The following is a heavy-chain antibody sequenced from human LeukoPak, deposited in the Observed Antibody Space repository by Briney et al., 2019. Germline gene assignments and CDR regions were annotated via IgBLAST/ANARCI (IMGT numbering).Heavy chain of an antibody. Sequence: GGSLRLSCAASGFTFSPHAMHWVRQAPGKGLKWVAVISSDGSDKYYADSVQGRFTISRDNSKNTLYLQMNSLRAEDTAVYYCARDRGDIVVVPAAIRGNWFDPWGQGTLVTVSS. CDR1: GFTFSPHA. CDR3: ARDRGDIVVVPAAIRGNWFDP. D-gene: IGHD2-2*02. V-gene: IGHV3-30-3*01. J-gene: IGHJ5*02. CDR2: ISSDGSDK.